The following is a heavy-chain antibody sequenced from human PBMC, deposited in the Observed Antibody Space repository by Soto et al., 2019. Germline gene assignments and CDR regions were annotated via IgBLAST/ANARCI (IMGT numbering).Heavy chain of an antibody. D-gene: IGHD3-16*01. CDR3: GGVTWAYDYVWGRYFDY. Sequence: EVQLVESGGGLVQPGGSLRLSCAASGFTFSSHWMSWVRQAPGKGLEWVANIKEDGTEKYYVGSVKGRFTIARDNAKDSLYLQMSSLRGGETAVYYCGGVTWAYDYVWGRYFDYWGQGFLVTVSS. V-gene: IGHV3-7*04. CDR2: IKEDGTEK. CDR1: GFTFSSHW. J-gene: IGHJ4*02.